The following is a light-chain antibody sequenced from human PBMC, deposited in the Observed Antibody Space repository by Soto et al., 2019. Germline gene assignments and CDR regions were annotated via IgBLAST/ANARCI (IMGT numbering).Light chain of an antibody. CDR1: QSVTSNY. V-gene: IGKV3D-20*01. J-gene: IGKJ5*01. CDR3: QQVAHSPIT. Sequence: EIVLTQSRATLSLSPGERATLSCGVSQSVTSNYLAWYQQKPGLAPRLLIYDASIRATGIPDRFSGSGSGTDFTLTISRLEPEDFAVYYCQQVAHSPITFGQGSRLEI. CDR2: DAS.